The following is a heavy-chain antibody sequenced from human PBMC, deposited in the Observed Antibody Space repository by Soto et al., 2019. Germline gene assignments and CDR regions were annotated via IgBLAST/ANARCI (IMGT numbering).Heavy chain of an antibody. CDR3: ARVPTIWSGYYTPYYYYYGMDV. CDR1: GYTFTSYD. Sequence: QVQLVQSGAEVKKPGASVKVSCKASGYTFTSYDINWVRQATGQGLEWMGWMNPNSGNTGYAQKFQGRVTMTRNTSISTAYMELSSLRSEDTAVYYCARVPTIWSGYYTPYYYYYGMDVWGQGTTVTVSS. J-gene: IGHJ6*02. V-gene: IGHV1-8*01. CDR2: MNPNSGNT. D-gene: IGHD3-3*01.